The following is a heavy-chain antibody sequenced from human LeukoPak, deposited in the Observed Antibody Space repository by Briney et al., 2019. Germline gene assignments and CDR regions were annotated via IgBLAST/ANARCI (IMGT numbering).Heavy chain of an antibody. J-gene: IGHJ4*02. D-gene: IGHD5-24*01. Sequence: PSETLSLTCAVYGGSFSGYYWSWIRQPPGKGLEWIGEINHSGSTNYNPSLKSRVTISVDTSKNQFSLKLSSVTAADTAVYYCARTSRDGYNYRCDYWGQGTLVTVSS. CDR1: GGSFSGYY. V-gene: IGHV4-34*01. CDR3: ARTSRDGYNYRCDY. CDR2: INHSGST.